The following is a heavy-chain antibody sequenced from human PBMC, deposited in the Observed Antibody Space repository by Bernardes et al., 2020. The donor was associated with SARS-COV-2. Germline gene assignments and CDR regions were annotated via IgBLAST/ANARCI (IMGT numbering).Heavy chain of an antibody. CDR1: GFTFSSYW. CDR2: INIDGSST. Sequence: GGSLRLSCAASGFTFSSYWMHWVRQAPGKGLVWVSRINIDGSSTSYADSVKGRFTISRDNAKNTLYLQMNSLGAEDTAVYYCARDLYDFWSGYFGPVTNYYDYGMDVWGQGATVTVSS. D-gene: IGHD3-3*01. V-gene: IGHV3-74*01. CDR3: ARDLYDFWSGYFGPVTNYYDYGMDV. J-gene: IGHJ6*02.